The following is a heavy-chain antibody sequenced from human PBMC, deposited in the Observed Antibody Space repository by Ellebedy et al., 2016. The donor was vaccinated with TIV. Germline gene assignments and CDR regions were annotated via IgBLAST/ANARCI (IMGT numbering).Heavy chain of an antibody. J-gene: IGHJ5*02. V-gene: IGHV1-18*04. CDR3: ASVLKYDNWFDP. Sequence: ASVKVSCKASGYTFTSYGISWVRQAPGQGLEWMGWISAYNGNTNYAQKLQGRVTMTTDTSTSTAYMELRSLRSDDTAVYYCASVLKYDNWFDPWGQGTLVTVSS. CDR2: ISAYNGNT. D-gene: IGHD2-8*01. CDR1: GYTFTSYG.